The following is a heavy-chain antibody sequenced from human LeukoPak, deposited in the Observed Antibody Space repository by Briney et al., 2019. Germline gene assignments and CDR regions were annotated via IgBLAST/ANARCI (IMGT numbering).Heavy chain of an antibody. Sequence: GGSLRLSCAASGFTFSSYWMSWVRQAPGKGLEWVSYISSSGSTIYYADSVKGRFTISRDNAKNSLYLQMNSLRAEDTAVYYCARGQQLNAFDIWGQGTMVTVSS. J-gene: IGHJ3*02. CDR3: ARGQQLNAFDI. CDR2: ISSSGSTI. D-gene: IGHD6-13*01. CDR1: GFTFSSYW. V-gene: IGHV3-48*04.